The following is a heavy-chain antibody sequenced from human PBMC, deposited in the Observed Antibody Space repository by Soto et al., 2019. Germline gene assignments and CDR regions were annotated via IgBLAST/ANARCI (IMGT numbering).Heavy chain of an antibody. CDR2: ISSINNT. Sequence: EVQLVESGGGLVQPGGSLRLSCAASGFTVSSNYMSWVRQAPGKGLEWVSVISSINNTYYADSVKGRFTISRDNSKNTLYLQMNSLRADDTAVYYCARDLRAARPKKWYCDLWGRGTLVTVSS. D-gene: IGHD6-6*01. CDR3: ARDLRAARPKKWYCDL. J-gene: IGHJ2*01. V-gene: IGHV3-66*01. CDR1: GFTVSSNY.